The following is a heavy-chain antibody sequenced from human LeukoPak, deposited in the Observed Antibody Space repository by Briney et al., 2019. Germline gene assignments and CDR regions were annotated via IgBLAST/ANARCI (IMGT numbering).Heavy chain of an antibody. CDR3: ARDQGLTAPPPYGLDV. CDR2: IIPVLNIT. CDR1: GGTFSSSA. J-gene: IGHJ6*02. D-gene: IGHD5-18*01. Sequence: GSSVKVSCKTSGGTFSSSAITWVRQAPGQGLEWMGRIIPVLNITRYTQKFQGKVMITADTSTSTVYMELSSLRSEETAVYYCARDQGLTAPPPYGLDVWGQGTTVIVSS. V-gene: IGHV1-69*04.